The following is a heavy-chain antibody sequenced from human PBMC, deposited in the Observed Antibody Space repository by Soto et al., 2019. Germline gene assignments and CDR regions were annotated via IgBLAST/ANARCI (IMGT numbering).Heavy chain of an antibody. J-gene: IGHJ3*01. CDR3: ARAKWFGDLFGDVFDL. CDR2: ISGSGGST. D-gene: IGHD3-10*01. CDR1: GLTVIGKYY. Sequence: DVQLVESGRGLIQPGGSLRLSCAAFGLTVIGKYYMAWVRQAPGKGLEWVSAISGSGGSTYYADSAKGRRTIARDNSKNTMHLQMNSLRAEDTAMYYCARAKWFGDLFGDVFDLWGQGTMVTVSS. V-gene: IGHV3-53*01.